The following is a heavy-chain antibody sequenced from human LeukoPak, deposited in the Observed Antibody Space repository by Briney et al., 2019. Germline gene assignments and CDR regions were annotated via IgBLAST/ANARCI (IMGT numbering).Heavy chain of an antibody. CDR3: AREEYSSSSDYYYYYMDV. CDR2: IYTSGST. J-gene: IGHJ6*03. CDR1: GFTFSTYS. D-gene: IGHD6-6*01. V-gene: IGHV4-4*07. Sequence: GSLRLSCAASGFTFSTYSMNWVRQAPGKGLEWIGRIYTSGSTNYNPSLKSRVTMSVDTSKSQFSLKLSSVTAADTAVYYCAREEYSSSSDYYYYYMDVWGKGTTVTVSS.